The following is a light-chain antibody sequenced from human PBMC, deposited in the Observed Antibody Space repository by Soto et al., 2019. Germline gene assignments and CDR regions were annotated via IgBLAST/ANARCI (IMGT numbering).Light chain of an antibody. CDR3: GTWDSSLSAYV. V-gene: IGLV1-51*01. CDR1: SSNIGMNF. CDR2: DNN. J-gene: IGLJ1*01. Sequence: QSVLTQPPSVSAAPGQKVTISCSGSSSNIGMNFVPWYQQLPGTAPKLLIYDNNKRPSGIPDRFSGSKSGTSATLGITGLQTGDEADYYCGTWDSSLSAYVFGTGTKLTVL.